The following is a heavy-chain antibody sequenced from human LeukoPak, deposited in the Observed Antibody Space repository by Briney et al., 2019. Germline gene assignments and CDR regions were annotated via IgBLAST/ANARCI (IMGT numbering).Heavy chain of an antibody. CDR1: GGSFSGYY. CDR2: INHSGST. V-gene: IGHV4-34*01. D-gene: IGHD4-17*01. J-gene: IGHJ4*02. CDR3: ARADYGDYVTFDY. Sequence: PSETLSLTCVVYGGSFSGYYWSWIRQPPGKGLEWIGEINHSGSTNYNPSLKSRVTISVDTSKNQFSLKLSSVTAADTAVYYCARADYGDYVTFDYWGQGTLVTVSS.